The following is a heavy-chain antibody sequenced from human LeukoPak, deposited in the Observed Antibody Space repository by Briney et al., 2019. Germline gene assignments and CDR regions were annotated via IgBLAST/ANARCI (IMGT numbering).Heavy chain of an antibody. V-gene: IGHV4-59*12. CDR2: IYYSGST. CDR1: GGSISSYY. D-gene: IGHD3-10*01. Sequence: SETLSLTCTVSGGSISSYYWSWIRQPPGKGLEWIGYIYYSGSTYYNPSLKSRVTISVDTSKNQFSLKLSSVTAADTAVYYCARDQGFGEVDYWGQGTLVTVSS. CDR3: ARDQGFGEVDY. J-gene: IGHJ4*02.